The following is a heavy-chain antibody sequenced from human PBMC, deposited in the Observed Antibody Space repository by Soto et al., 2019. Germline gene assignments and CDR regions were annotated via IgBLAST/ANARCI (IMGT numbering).Heavy chain of an antibody. Sequence: QVQLQESGPGLVKPSETLSLTCTVSGGSISSYYWSWIRQPPGKGLEWIGYIYYSGSTNYNPSLKSRVTISVDTSKNLFSLKLSSVTAADTAVYYCARDLGYYYDSSGYLVSAAFDIWGQGTMVTVSS. V-gene: IGHV4-59*01. CDR2: IYYSGST. CDR1: GGSISSYY. J-gene: IGHJ3*02. D-gene: IGHD3-22*01. CDR3: ARDLGYYYDSSGYLVSAAFDI.